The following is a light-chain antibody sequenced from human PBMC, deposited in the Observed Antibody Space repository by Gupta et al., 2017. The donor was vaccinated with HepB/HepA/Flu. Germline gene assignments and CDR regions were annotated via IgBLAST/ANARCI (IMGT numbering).Light chain of an antibody. V-gene: IGKV1-39*01. J-gene: IGKJ4*01. CDR1: QDIIKY. Sequence: EIQINQSPSYLSASVGDTVTITCRTSQDIIKYLSLYQQKPGKAPKLLIYAASNLRSGVPSRFSGSGFGTDFTLTSSSLQPEDVATYYCQQSHSTPTFGGGTEVDIK. CDR2: AAS. CDR3: QQSHSTPT.